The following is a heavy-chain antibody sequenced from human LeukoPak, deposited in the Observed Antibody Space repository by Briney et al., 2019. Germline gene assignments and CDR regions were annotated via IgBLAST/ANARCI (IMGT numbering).Heavy chain of an antibody. V-gene: IGHV3-48*04. Sequence: GGSLRLSCAASGFTFSSYSMSWVRQAPGKGLEWISYISASSGTTYYADSVKGRFTISRDNAKSSLYLQMNSLRAEDTAVYYCVRDQRWQLPHYFDYWGQGTLVTVSS. CDR2: ISASSGTT. CDR1: GFTFSSYS. J-gene: IGHJ4*02. D-gene: IGHD4-23*01. CDR3: VRDQRWQLPHYFDY.